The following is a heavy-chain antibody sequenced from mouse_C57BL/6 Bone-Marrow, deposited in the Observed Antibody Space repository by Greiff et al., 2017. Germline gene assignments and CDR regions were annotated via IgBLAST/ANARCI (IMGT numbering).Heavy chain of an antibody. J-gene: IGHJ1*03. V-gene: IGHV1-50*01. CDR1: GYTFTSYW. Sequence: QVQLQQPGAELVKPGASVKLSCKASGYTFTSYWMQWVKQRPGQGLEWIGEMEPSDSYTNYKQKFKGKATLTVDTSSSTAYMQLSSLTSEDSAVYYCAREDWDWYFDVWGTGTTVTVSS. CDR2: MEPSDSYT. D-gene: IGHD4-1*01. CDR3: AREDWDWYFDV.